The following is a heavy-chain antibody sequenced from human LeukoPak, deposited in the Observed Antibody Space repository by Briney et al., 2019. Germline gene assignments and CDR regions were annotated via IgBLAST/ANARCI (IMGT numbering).Heavy chain of an antibody. Sequence: SETLSLTCTVSGGSISSGSYFWSWIRQPAGKGLEWIGRINTSGSTNYNPSLKSRVTMSVDTSKNQFSLKLNSVTAAETAVYYFARLNLPASVGAFDNWGQGTMVTVSS. CDR1: GGSISSGSYF. CDR2: INTSGST. V-gene: IGHV4-61*02. J-gene: IGHJ3*02. CDR3: ARLNLPASVGAFDN.